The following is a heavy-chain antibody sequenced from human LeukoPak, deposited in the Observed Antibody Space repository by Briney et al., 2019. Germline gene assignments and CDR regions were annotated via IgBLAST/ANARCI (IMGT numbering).Heavy chain of an antibody. Sequence: SETLSLTCTVSGGSISSYYWSWIRQPPGKGLEWIGYIYYSGSTNYNPSPKSRVTISVDTSKNQFSLKLSSVTAADTAVYYCARYSKNWFDPWGQGTLVTVSS. CDR3: ARYSKNWFDP. V-gene: IGHV4-59*01. J-gene: IGHJ5*02. CDR1: GGSISSYY. D-gene: IGHD6-13*01. CDR2: IYYSGST.